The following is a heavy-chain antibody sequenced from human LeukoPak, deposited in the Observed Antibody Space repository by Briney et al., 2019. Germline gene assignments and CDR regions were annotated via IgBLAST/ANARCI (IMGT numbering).Heavy chain of an antibody. CDR1: GFTFSSYG. CDR2: IRYDGNNK. V-gene: IGHV3-30*02. J-gene: IGHJ4*02. D-gene: IGHD1-26*01. CDR3: AKDSSGNYSTELDY. Sequence: GGSLRLSCATSGFTFSSYGVHWVRQAPGKGLEWVTFIRYDGNNKYYADSVKGRLTISRDNSKNTLYLQMNSLRAEDTAVYYCAKDSSGNYSTELDYWGQGTLVTVSS.